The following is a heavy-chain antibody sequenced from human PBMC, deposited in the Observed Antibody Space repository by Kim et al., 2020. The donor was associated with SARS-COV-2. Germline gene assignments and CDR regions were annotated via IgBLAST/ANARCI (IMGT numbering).Heavy chain of an antibody. CDR3: ARVTTIFGVVVSGFDY. CDR2: IYYSGST. V-gene: IGHV4-31*03. CDR1: GGSISSCGYY. J-gene: IGHJ4*02. D-gene: IGHD3-3*01. Sequence: SETLSLTCTVSGGSISSCGYYWSWIRQHPGKGLEWIGYIYYSGSTYYNPSLKSRVTISVDTSKNQFSLKLSSVTAAATAVYYCARVTTIFGVVVSGFDYWGQGTLVTVSS.